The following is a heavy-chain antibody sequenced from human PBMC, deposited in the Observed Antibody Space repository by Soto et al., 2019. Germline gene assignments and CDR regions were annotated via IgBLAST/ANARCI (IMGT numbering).Heavy chain of an antibody. V-gene: IGHV4-59*01. CDR1: GGSISSYY. CDR3: SRLWGYSGYDTTFDY. J-gene: IGHJ4*02. CDR2: IYYSGST. D-gene: IGHD5-12*01. Sequence: SETLSLTCTVSGGSISSYYWSWIRQPPGKGLEWIGYIYYSGSTNYNPSLKSRVTISVDTSKNQFSLKLSSVTAADTAVYYCSRLWGYSGYDTTFDYCSQGTLDTVSS.